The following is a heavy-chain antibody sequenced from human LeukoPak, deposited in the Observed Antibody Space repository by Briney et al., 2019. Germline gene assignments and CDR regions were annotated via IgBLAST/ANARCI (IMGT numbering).Heavy chain of an antibody. CDR2: IISDGSST. D-gene: IGHD6-19*01. V-gene: IGHV3-74*01. CDR3: AREDVDITVATSGAFDI. Sequence: GGSLRLSCAASGFTFNRFWMHWVRQAPGKGLVWVSRIISDGSSTNYADSVRGRFTISRDNAKNTLYLQMNSLRAEDTALYYCAREDVDITVATSGAFDIWGQGTMVTVSS. J-gene: IGHJ3*02. CDR1: GFTFNRFW.